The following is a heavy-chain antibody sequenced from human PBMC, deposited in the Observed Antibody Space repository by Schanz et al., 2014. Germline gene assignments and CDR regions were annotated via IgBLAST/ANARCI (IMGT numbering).Heavy chain of an antibody. CDR2: INPNSGGT. Sequence: QVQLVQSGAEVKKPGASVKVSCKASGYTFTGYYIHWVRQAPGQGLEWMGRINPNSGGTNYAQKFQGRVTMTWDRSISTANMELSRLRSDDTAVYYCARDYYDILTGYPYDTFDIWGQGTMVTVSS. J-gene: IGHJ3*02. V-gene: IGHV1-2*06. CDR3: ARDYYDILTGYPYDTFDI. CDR1: GYTFTGYY. D-gene: IGHD3-9*01.